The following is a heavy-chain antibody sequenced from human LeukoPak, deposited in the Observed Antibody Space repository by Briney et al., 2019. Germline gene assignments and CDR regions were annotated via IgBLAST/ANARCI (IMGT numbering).Heavy chain of an antibody. J-gene: IGHJ4*02. CDR2: ISGSGGSK. V-gene: IGHV3-23*01. Sequence: GGSLRLSWAASGFTFSSHGMSWARQAPGNGLEQVSAISGSGGSKYYAASVKGRFTISRDNSKNTLYLQMNSLRAEDTAVYYCAKSTSSGWYYFDYWGQGTLVTVYS. CDR1: GFTFSSHG. CDR3: AKSTSSGWYYFDY. D-gene: IGHD6-19*01.